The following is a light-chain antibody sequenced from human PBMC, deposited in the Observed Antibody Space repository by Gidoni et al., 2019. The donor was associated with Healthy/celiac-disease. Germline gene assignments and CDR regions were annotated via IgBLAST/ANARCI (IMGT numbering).Light chain of an antibody. V-gene: IGLV3-19*01. Sequence: SSELTQDPAVSVALGQTVRITGQGDSLRSYYASWYQQKPGQAPVLVIYGKNNRPSGIPDRFSGSSSANTASLTITGAQAEDEADYYCNSRDSSGNHLVFGAGTKLTVL. J-gene: IGLJ3*02. CDR2: GKN. CDR1: SLRSYY. CDR3: NSRDSSGNHLV.